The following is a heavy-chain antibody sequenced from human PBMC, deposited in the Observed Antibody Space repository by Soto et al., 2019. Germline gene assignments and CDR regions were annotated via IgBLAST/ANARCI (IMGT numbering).Heavy chain of an antibody. CDR2: IYDSGAT. CDR1: GGSFKSGDFY. Sequence: SETLSLTCTVSGGSFKSGDFYWNWIRHRPGKGLEWIGYIYDSGATHYHPSLQSRVSISIDTSKNHFSLQLDSVTAADTAVYYCARSSSGFFEGFDPWGQGTLVTVSS. V-gene: IGHV4-31*03. D-gene: IGHD3-10*01. CDR3: ARSSSGFFEGFDP. J-gene: IGHJ5*02.